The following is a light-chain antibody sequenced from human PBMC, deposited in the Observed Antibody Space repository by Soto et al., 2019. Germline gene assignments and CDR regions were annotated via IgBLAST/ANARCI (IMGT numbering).Light chain of an antibody. CDR2: DVS. CDR3: SSYTSSSTDV. CDR1: SSDVGGYNY. V-gene: IGLV2-14*01. J-gene: IGLJ1*01. Sequence: QCVLTQPAAVNGSPGQSITISSTGTSSDVGGYNYVSWYQQHPGKAPKLMIYDVSNRPSGVSNRFSGSKSGNTASLTISGLQAEDEADYYCSSYTSSSTDVFGTGTKVTVL.